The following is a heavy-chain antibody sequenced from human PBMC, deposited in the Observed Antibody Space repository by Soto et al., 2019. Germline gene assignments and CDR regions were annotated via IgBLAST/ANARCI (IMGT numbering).Heavy chain of an antibody. Sequence: QLQLQESGPGLVKPSETLSLTCTVSGGSISSSSYYWGWIRQPPGKGLEWIGSIYYSGSTYYNPSLKRRVTIYVDTSKNQFSLKLSAVTAADTAVYYCARPLLLIADGMDVWGQGTTVTVSS. V-gene: IGHV4-39*01. CDR1: GGSISSSSYY. CDR2: IYYSGST. CDR3: ARPLLLIADGMDV. J-gene: IGHJ6*02. D-gene: IGHD2-8*01.